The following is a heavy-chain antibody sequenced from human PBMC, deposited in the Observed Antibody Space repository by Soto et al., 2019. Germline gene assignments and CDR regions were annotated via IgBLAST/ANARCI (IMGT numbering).Heavy chain of an antibody. CDR2: IKQDGSEK. CDR3: SRYNWKEVRALDY. J-gene: IGHJ4*02. CDR1: GYTFSIYW. V-gene: IGHV3-7*01. Sequence: GVYLEISIAFYGYTFSIYWMRCVRQAPGKGLEWVANIKQDGSEKKYVDSVKGRFTISRDNAKNSLYLQMNSLRAEDTAVYYCSRYNWKEVRALDYWGQGTPVTVSS. D-gene: IGHD1-20*01.